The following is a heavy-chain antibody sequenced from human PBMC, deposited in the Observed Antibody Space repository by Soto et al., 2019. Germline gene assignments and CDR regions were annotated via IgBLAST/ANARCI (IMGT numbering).Heavy chain of an antibody. V-gene: IGHV3-74*01. Sequence: EVQLVESGGGLVQPGGSLRLSCAASGFTFSSYWMHWVRQAPGKGLVWVSRINSDGSSTNYADSVKGRFTISRDNAENTLFLQMSSLTADDTAVYYCARVRIAASGPYYFDYWGQGILVTVSS. J-gene: IGHJ4*02. CDR3: ARVRIAASGPYYFDY. D-gene: IGHD6-13*01. CDR1: GFTFSSYW. CDR2: INSDGSST.